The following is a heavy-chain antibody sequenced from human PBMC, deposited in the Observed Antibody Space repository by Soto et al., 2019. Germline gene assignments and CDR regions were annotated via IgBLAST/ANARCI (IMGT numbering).Heavy chain of an antibody. D-gene: IGHD2-2*01. Sequence: GESLKISCKGSGYAFGSYWIAWVRQMPGKGLEWMGIIYPGDSDTRYSPSFQGQVTISADKSISTAYLQWSSLKASDTAIYYCTRTGNFDIWGQGTTVTVSS. CDR2: IYPGDSDT. CDR1: GYAFGSYW. J-gene: IGHJ3*02. V-gene: IGHV5-51*01. CDR3: TRTGNFDI.